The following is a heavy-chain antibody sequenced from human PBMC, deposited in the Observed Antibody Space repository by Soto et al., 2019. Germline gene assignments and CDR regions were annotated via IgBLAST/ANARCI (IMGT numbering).Heavy chain of an antibody. D-gene: IGHD3-22*01. CDR2: INPSGGST. CDR1: GYTFTSYY. V-gene: IGHV1-46*01. Sequence: AASVKVSCKASGYTFTSYYMHWVRQAPGQGLEWMGIINPSGGSTSYAQKFQGRVTMTRDTSTSTVYMELSSLRSEDTAVYYCARGYYDPAQDWYFDLWGRGTLVTVAS. J-gene: IGHJ2*01. CDR3: ARGYYDPAQDWYFDL.